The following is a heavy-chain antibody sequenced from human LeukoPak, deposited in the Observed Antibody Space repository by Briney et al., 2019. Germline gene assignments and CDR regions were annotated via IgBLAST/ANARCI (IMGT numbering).Heavy chain of an antibody. V-gene: IGHV4-59*11. CDR1: GGSISSHY. Sequence: SETLSLTCTVSGGSISSHYWSWIRQPPGKGLEWIGYIYYSGSTNYNPSLKSRVTISVDTSKNQFSLKLSSVTAADTAVYYCARGGPRGSLDPWGQGTLVTVSS. J-gene: IGHJ5*02. CDR2: IYYSGST. CDR3: ARGGPRGSLDP. D-gene: IGHD3-10*01.